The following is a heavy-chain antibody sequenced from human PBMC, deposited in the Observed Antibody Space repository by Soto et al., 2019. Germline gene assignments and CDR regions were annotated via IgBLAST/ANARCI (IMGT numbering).Heavy chain of an antibody. J-gene: IGHJ4*02. CDR1: GFTFSSYA. CDR3: ANLPLDDYGDYKFDY. CDR2: ISSNGGST. V-gene: IGHV3-64D*06. D-gene: IGHD4-17*01. Sequence: PGGSLRLSCSACGFTFSSYAMHWVRQAPGKGLEYVSAISSNGGSTYYADSVKGRFTISRDNSKNTLYLQMSSLRAEDTAVYYCANLPLDDYGDYKFDYWGQGTLVTVSS.